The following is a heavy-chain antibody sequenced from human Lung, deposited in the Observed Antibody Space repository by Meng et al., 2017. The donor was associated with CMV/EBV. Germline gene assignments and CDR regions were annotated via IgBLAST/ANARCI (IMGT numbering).Heavy chain of an antibody. V-gene: IGHV4-30-4*01. CDR1: GGSISSGDYY. Sequence: QGQRQESGPGLGKPSQTLSLTCTVSGGSISSGDYYWSWIRQPPGKGLEWIGYIYYSGSTYYNPSLKSRVTISVDTSKNQFSLKLSSVTAADTAVYYCARDRTTGRYFDYWGQGTLVTVSS. D-gene: IGHD4-11*01. CDR2: IYYSGST. J-gene: IGHJ4*02. CDR3: ARDRTTGRYFDY.